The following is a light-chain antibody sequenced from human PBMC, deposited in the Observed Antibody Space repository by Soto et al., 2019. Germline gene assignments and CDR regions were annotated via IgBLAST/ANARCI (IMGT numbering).Light chain of an antibody. CDR2: EVS. CDR3: AAWDDSLNGFYV. Sequence: QSALTQPASVSGSPGQSITISCSGTSSDVGAYKYVSWYQQHPGKAPKLMIYEVSNRPSGVPARFSGSKSGTSASLAISGLQSGDEGDYYCAAWDDSLNGFYVFGTGTKLTVL. V-gene: IGLV2-14*01. CDR1: SSDVGAYKY. J-gene: IGLJ1*01.